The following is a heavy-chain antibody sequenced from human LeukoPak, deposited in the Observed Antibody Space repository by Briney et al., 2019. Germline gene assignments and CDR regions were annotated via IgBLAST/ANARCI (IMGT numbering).Heavy chain of an antibody. V-gene: IGHV1-46*01. J-gene: IGHJ4*02. CDR2: INPSGGST. Sequence: GASVKVSCKTSGYTFTGYYVHWVRQAPGQGLEWMGIINPSGGSTSYAQKFQGRVTMTRDTSTSTVYMELSSLRSEDTAVYYCARAAYYYGSGSYYPRNYWGQGTLVTVSS. CDR3: ARAAYYYGSGSYYPRNY. CDR1: GYTFTGYY. D-gene: IGHD3-10*01.